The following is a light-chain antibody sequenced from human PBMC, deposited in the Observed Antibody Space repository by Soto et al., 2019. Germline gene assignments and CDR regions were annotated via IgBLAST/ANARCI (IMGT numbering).Light chain of an antibody. Sequence: DIVMTQSPDSLAVSLGERATINCKSSQSVFHTSYTNNYLAWYQQKRAQPPKLLIYWASTRESGVPVRFSASRSGTDFTLTISSLQAEDVAVYYCQEYYSTTPTFGGGTKVEIK. V-gene: IGKV4-1*01. CDR2: WAS. J-gene: IGKJ4*01. CDR3: QEYYSTTPT. CDR1: QSVFHTSYTNNY.